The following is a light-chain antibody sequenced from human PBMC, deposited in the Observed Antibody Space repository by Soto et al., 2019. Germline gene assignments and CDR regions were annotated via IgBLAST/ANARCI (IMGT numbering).Light chain of an antibody. CDR2: WAS. CDR1: QTILYSSNNKSY. V-gene: IGKV4-1*01. Sequence: DIVMTQSQDSLAVSLGEGASINCKSSQTILYSSNNKSYLAWYQQSPGQPPKLLIYWASTRESGVPDRFSGSGSGTDFTLTISSLQAEDVAVYYCQQYYTTPRTFGQGTKVEIK. J-gene: IGKJ1*01. CDR3: QQYYTTPRT.